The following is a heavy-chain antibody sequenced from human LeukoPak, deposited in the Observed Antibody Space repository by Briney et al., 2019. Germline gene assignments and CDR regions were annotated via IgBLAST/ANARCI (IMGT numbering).Heavy chain of an antibody. J-gene: IGHJ4*02. CDR1: GFTFSNAW. D-gene: IGHD6-19*01. V-gene: IGHV3-15*01. CDR3: TTDGGSSGWYPDY. Sequence: GGSLRLSCAASGFTFSNAWMSWVRQAPGKGLEWVGRIKSKTDGGTTDYAAPVKGRFTISRDDSKNTLYLRMNSLKTEDTAVYYCTTDGGSSGWYPDYWGQGTLVTVSS. CDR2: IKSKTDGGTT.